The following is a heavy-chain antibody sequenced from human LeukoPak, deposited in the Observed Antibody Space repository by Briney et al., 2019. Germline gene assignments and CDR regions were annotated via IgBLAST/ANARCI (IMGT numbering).Heavy chain of an antibody. Sequence: PSGTLSLTCTVSGGSISSSNWWSWVRQPPGKGLEWIGEIYHSGSTNYSPSLKSRVTISVDKSKNQFSLKLSSVTAADTAVYYCAREDYDDSGAWYFDLWGRGTLVTVSS. V-gene: IGHV4-4*02. CDR2: IYHSGST. CDR1: GGSISSSNW. D-gene: IGHD3-3*01. CDR3: AREDYDDSGAWYFDL. J-gene: IGHJ2*01.